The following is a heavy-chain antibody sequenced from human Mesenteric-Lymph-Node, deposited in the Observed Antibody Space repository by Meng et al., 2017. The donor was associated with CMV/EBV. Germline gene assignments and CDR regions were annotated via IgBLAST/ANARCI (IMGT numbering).Heavy chain of an antibody. V-gene: IGHV1-2*06. J-gene: IGHJ4*02. CDR3: TRELSSSWFGSDY. CDR2: IDPNSGGT. Sequence: KAFRSPFTASSLHWVRQAPGQGLQWMGRIDPNSGGTNYPQTFQGRVTVTRDTSITTAYLELSRLTSDDTAMYYCTRELSSSWFGSDYWGQGTLVTVSS. CDR1: RSPFTASS. D-gene: IGHD6-13*01.